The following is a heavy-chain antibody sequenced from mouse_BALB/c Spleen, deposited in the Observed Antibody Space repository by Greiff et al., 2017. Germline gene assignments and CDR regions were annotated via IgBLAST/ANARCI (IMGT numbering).Heavy chain of an antibody. V-gene: IGHV6-3*01. J-gene: IGHJ3*01. Sequence: EVKLVESGGGLVQPGGSMKLSCVASGFTFSSYWMSWVRQSPEKGLEWVAEIRLKSDNYATHYAESVKGKFTISRDDSKSRLYLQMNSLRAEDTGIYYCTDRGKLGGFAYWGQGTLVTVSA. D-gene: IGHD4-1*01. CDR1: GFTFSSYW. CDR2: IRLKSDNYAT. CDR3: TDRGKLGGFAY.